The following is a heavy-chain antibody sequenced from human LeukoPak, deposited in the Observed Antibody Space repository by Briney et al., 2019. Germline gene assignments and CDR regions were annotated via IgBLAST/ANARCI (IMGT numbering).Heavy chain of an antibody. D-gene: IGHD3-9*01. CDR3: AKSAGYPRDYFDY. CDR2: INNSGGTT. Sequence: GESLRLSCGASGLTVSSYGMSWVRQAPGKGLEWVSTINNSGGTTYYADSVKGRFTISRDNSKNTLYLQMNSLRADDTAVYYCAKSAGYPRDYFDYWGQGTLVTVSS. J-gene: IGHJ4*02. CDR1: GLTVSSYG. V-gene: IGHV3-23*01.